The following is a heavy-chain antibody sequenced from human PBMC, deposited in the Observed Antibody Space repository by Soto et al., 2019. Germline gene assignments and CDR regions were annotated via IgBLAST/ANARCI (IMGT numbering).Heavy chain of an antibody. CDR3: ASRKSFYASGTDH. J-gene: IGHJ4*02. CDR1: GDSINSADYY. D-gene: IGHD3-10*01. V-gene: IGHV4-30-4*01. CDR2: IYYSGTT. Sequence: PSETLSLTCTVSGDSINSADYYWNWIRQTPGKGLEWIGHIYYSGTTDYSPSLKGRVTISSDTSKNQFSLRLTSVTAADTAIYYCASRKSFYASGTDHWGQGTLVTVSS.